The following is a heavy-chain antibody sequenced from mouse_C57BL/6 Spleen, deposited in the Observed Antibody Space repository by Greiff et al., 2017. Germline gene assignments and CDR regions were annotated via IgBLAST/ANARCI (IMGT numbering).Heavy chain of an antibody. V-gene: IGHV5-9-1*02. CDR3: TRDSQIYYGNYFDY. CDR2: ISSGGDYI. J-gene: IGHJ2*01. CDR1: GFTFSSYA. Sequence: EVQLVESGEGLVKPGGSLKLSCAASGFTFSSYAMSWVRQTPEKRLEWVAYISSGGDYIYYADTVKGRFTISRDNARNTLYLQMSSLKSEDTAMYYCTRDSQIYYGNYFDYWGQGTTLTVSS. D-gene: IGHD2-1*01.